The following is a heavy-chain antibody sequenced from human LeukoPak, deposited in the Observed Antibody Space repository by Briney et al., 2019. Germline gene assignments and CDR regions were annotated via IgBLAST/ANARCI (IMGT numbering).Heavy chain of an antibody. CDR3: VRNGYDSSGYYFWSDY. CDR2: IYYSGST. D-gene: IGHD3-22*01. Sequence: SETLSLTCTVSGGSISSYYWSWIRQPPGKGLEWIGYIYYSGSTNYNPSLKSRVTISVDTSKNQVSLNLRSVTAADTAVYYCVRNGYDSSGYYFWSDYRGQGTLVTVSS. CDR1: GGSISSYY. J-gene: IGHJ4*02. V-gene: IGHV4-59*12.